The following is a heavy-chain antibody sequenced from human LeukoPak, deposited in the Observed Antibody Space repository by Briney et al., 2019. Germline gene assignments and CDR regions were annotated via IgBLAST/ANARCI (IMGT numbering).Heavy chain of an antibody. D-gene: IGHD2-8*01. CDR3: ARHVRAQDFDY. J-gene: IGHJ4*02. V-gene: IGHV4-4*07. Sequence: SETLSLTCTVSGDSITNYYWSWIRQPAGKGLEWIGRIYTSGSTNYNPSLKSRVTISVDTSKNQFSLKLSSVTAADTAVYYCARHVRAQDFDYWGQGTLVTVSS. CDR1: GDSITNYY. CDR2: IYTSGST.